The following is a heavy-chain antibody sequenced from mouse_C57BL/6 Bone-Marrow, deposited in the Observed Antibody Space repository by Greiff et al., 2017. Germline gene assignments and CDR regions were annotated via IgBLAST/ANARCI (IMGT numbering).Heavy chain of an antibody. D-gene: IGHD2-10*02. J-gene: IGHJ4*01. CDR3: ASPYPSGTGAMDY. CDR2: ISNGGGST. Sequence: EVQVVESGGGLVQPGGSLKLSCAASGFTFSDYYMYWVRQTPEKRLEWVAYISNGGGSTYYPDTVKGRFPISRDNAKNTLYLQMSRLKSEDTAMYYCASPYPSGTGAMDYWGQGTSVTVSS. CDR1: GFTFSDYY. V-gene: IGHV5-12*01.